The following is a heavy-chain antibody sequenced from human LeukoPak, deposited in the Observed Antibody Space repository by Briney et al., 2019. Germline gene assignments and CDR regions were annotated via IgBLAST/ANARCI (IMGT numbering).Heavy chain of an antibody. V-gene: IGHV3-23*01. Sequence: GGSLRLSCAASGLTISTYAMTWVRQAPGKGLEWVSSISVSGDSTYHADSVRGRFSIARDNSKNTLYLHMNSLRVEDTAVYYCAYGSGSLRHDAFDMWGQGTMVTVSS. J-gene: IGHJ3*02. CDR1: GLTISTYA. CDR3: AYGSGSLRHDAFDM. CDR2: ISVSGDST. D-gene: IGHD1-26*01.